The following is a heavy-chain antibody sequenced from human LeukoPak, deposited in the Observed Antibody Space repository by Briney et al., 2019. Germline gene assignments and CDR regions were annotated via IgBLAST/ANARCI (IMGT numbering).Heavy chain of an antibody. CDR3: ARGRQDVTMIVVVMTAVSYYLDV. Sequence: SETLSLTCAVYGGSFSGYYWTWIRQTPEKGLEWIGEMNPSGSTNYNPSLKSRVTISVDTSKNQFSLELNSVTAADTAVYYCARGRQDVTMIVVVMTAVSYYLDVWGKGTTVTVS. J-gene: IGHJ6*03. D-gene: IGHD3-22*01. V-gene: IGHV4-34*01. CDR1: GGSFSGYY. CDR2: MNPSGST.